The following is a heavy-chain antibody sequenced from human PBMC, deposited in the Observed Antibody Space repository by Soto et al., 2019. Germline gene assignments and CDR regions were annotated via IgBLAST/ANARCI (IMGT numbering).Heavy chain of an antibody. J-gene: IGHJ5*02. Sequence: LSLTCTVSGGSISSYYWGWIRQPPGKGLEWIGYIYYSGSTNYNPSLKSRVTISVDTSKNQFSLKLSSVTAADTAVYYCARGVWGDYTPWGQGPLVTVSS. D-gene: IGHD4-17*01. V-gene: IGHV4-59*08. CDR1: GGSISSYY. CDR2: IYYSGST. CDR3: ARGVWGDYTP.